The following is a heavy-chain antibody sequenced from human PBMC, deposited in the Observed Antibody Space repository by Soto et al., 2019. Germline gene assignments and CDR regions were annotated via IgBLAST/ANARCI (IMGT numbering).Heavy chain of an antibody. CDR1: AFSLKTYW. V-gene: IGHV3-7*03. J-gene: IGHJ4*02. CDR2: IRQYGGGT. Sequence: EVQLVESGGGLVLPGGSLRLSCVGSAFSLKTYWMAWVRQAPGKGLECVANIRQYGGGTFYVDSVKGRFTISRDNANNSVDLQMDNVRADDTGVYYCDTGSSPAYYLGPVDYWGQGTMVIVSS. CDR3: DTGSSPAYYLGPVDY. D-gene: IGHD3-22*01.